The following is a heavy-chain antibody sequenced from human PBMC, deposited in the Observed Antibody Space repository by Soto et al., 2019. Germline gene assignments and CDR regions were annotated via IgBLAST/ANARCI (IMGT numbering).Heavy chain of an antibody. CDR1: GAPINFGDYY. CDR3: VRNYGDAGGRPAWFDP. Sequence: PSETLSLTCSVAGAPINFGDYYWSWIRQPPGKGLEWIGYVRSSGSTYYKSSLKSRVTISVDMSKNQFSLNLTSVTAADTAVYFCVRNYGDAGGRPAWFDPWGQGTTVTVSS. CDR2: VRSSGST. J-gene: IGHJ5*02. D-gene: IGHD4-17*01. V-gene: IGHV4-30-4*01.